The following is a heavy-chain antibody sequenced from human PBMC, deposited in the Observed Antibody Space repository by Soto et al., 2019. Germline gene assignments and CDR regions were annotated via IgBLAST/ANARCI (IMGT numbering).Heavy chain of an antibody. J-gene: IGHJ4*02. CDR3: ARQPGIVGARDY. D-gene: IGHD1-26*01. Sequence: SETLSLTCXVSGGSISSSSYYWGWIRQPPGKGLEWIGSIYYSGSTYYNPSLKSRVTISVDTSKNQFSLKLSSVTAADTAVYYCARQPGIVGARDYWGQGTLVTVSS. V-gene: IGHV4-39*01. CDR2: IYYSGST. CDR1: GGSISSSSYY.